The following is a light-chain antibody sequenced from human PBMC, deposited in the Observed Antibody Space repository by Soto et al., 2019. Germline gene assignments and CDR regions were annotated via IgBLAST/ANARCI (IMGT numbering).Light chain of an antibody. J-gene: IGKJ3*01. CDR1: QGISTY. Sequence: DIQLTQSPSFLSASIGDSVTITCRASQGISTYLAWYQQKPGKAPKLLIYATSTLQGGVPSRFSGSGSGTEFTLTISSLQSEDFAIYYCQQVNSYPFTFGPGTKVDIK. CDR3: QQVNSYPFT. CDR2: ATS. V-gene: IGKV1-9*01.